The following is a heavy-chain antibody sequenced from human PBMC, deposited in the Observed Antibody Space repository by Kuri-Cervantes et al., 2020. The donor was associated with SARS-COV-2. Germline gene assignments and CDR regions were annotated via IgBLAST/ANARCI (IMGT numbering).Heavy chain of an antibody. CDR1: GFLFSASA. CDR2: VRGKANNYAT. D-gene: IGHD4-17*01. V-gene: IGHV3-73*01. CDR3: ARSPGDGDYDPFDY. J-gene: IGHJ4*02. Sequence: GESLKISCEVSGFLFSASAIHWVRQASGKGLEWVGRVRGKANNYATAYAASVKGRFTISRDDSKNMAYLQMNSLKTEDTAVYCCARSPGDGDYDPFDYWGQGTLVTVSS.